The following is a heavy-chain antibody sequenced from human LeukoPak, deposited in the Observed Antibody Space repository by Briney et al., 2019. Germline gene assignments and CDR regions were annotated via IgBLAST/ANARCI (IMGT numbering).Heavy chain of an antibody. CDR2: ISYTGST. CDR1: GASIRSSY. CDR3: ARDQTVVTDHDAFDI. D-gene: IGHD4-23*01. V-gene: IGHV4-59*01. J-gene: IGHJ3*02. Sequence: SETLSLTCTVSGASIRSSYWSWIRQPPGKGLEWIGYISYTGSTNYNPSLKSRVSLSVDTSKNQFSLELSSVTAADTAVYYCARDQTVVTDHDAFDIWGQGTMVTVSS.